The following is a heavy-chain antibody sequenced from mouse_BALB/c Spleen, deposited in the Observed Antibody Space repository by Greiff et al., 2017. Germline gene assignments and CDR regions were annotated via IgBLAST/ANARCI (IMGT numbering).Heavy chain of an antibody. CDR2: INPSNGRT. CDR1: GYTFTDYN. Sequence: QVQLQQSGPELVKPGASVKIPCKASGYTFTDYNMDWVKQRPGQGLEWIGEINPSNGRTNYNEKFKSKATLTVDKSSSTAYMQLSSLTSEDSAVYYCARRDYRYDGFYWYFDVWGAGTTVTVSS. J-gene: IGHJ1*01. CDR3: ARRDYRYDGFYWYFDV. D-gene: IGHD2-14*01. V-gene: IGHV1S81*02.